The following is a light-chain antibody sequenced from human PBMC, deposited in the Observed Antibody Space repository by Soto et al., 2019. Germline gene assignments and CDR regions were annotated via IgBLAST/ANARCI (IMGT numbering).Light chain of an antibody. CDR3: QHYNNSSLT. CDR1: QSVSSK. Sequence: EIVMTQSPATLSVSPGERGTLSCRARQSVSSKLAWYQQKPGKAPRLLIYDASIMATGIPARFSGSGSGTDFTLTISSLQSEDFAIYYCQHYNNSSLTFGRGTKVEIK. V-gene: IGKV3-15*01. CDR2: DAS. J-gene: IGKJ4*02.